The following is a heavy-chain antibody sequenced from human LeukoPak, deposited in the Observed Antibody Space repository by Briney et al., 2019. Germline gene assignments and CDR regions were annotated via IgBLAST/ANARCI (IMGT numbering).Heavy chain of an antibody. J-gene: IGHJ4*02. Sequence: GGSLRLSCAASGFTFSSYSMNWVRQAPGKGLEWVSSISSSRSYIYYADSVKGRLTISRDNAKNSLFLQMNSLRAEDTAVYYCARPLYDSSGYPFDYWGQGTLVTVSS. CDR1: GFTFSSYS. CDR2: ISSSRSYI. V-gene: IGHV3-21*01. CDR3: ARPLYDSSGYPFDY. D-gene: IGHD3-22*01.